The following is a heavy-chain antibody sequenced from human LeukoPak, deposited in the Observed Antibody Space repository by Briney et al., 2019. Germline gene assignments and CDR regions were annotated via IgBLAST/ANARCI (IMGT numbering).Heavy chain of an antibody. V-gene: IGHV3-7*01. Sequence: PGGSLRLSCSVSGFSLSTYWMSWLRQAPGKGLEWVANIKQDGSEKNYVDSVKGRFTISRDNAKNSLYLQMNILRVEDTTVYYCARDLSYSDYWGQGTLVTVSS. CDR1: GFSLSTYW. J-gene: IGHJ4*02. CDR3: ARDLSYSDY. CDR2: IKQDGSEK.